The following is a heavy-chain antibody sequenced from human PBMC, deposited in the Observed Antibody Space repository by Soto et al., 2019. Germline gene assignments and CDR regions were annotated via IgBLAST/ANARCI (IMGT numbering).Heavy chain of an antibody. Sequence: NPSETLSLTCTVSGGSISSSSYYWGWIRQPPGKGLEWIGSIYYSGSTYYNPSLKSRVTISVDTSKNQFSLKLSSVTAADTAVYYCARQGQSGYYRLWLNWYFDLWGRGTLVTLSS. CDR3: ARQGQSGYYRLWLNWYFDL. CDR2: IYYSGST. J-gene: IGHJ2*01. V-gene: IGHV4-39*01. D-gene: IGHD3-3*01. CDR1: GGSISSSSYY.